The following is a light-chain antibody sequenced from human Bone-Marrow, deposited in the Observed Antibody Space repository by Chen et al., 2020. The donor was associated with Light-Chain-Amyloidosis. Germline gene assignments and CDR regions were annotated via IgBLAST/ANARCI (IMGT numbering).Light chain of an antibody. CDR1: DLPTKY. CDR2: RDT. V-gene: IGLV3-25*03. CDR3: QSADSSGTYEVI. Sequence: SYELTQPPPLSVSPGQPARATGSGDDLPTKYAYWYQQKPGQAPVLVIHRDTERPSGISERFSGSSSGTTATLTISGVQAEDEADYHCQSADSSGTYEVIFGGGTKLTVL. J-gene: IGLJ2*01.